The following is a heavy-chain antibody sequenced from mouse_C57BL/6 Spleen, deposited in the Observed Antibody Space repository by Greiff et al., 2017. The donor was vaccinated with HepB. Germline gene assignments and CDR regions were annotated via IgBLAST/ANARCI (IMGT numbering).Heavy chain of an antibody. Sequence: QVTLKESGPGILQSSQTLSLTCSFSGFSLSTSGMGVSWIRQPSGKGLEWLAHIYWDDDKRYNPSLKSRLTISKDTSRNQVFLKITSVDTADTATYYWARRGGTDSWFAYWGQGTLVTVSA. CDR1: GFSLSTSGMG. CDR2: IYWDDDK. J-gene: IGHJ3*01. V-gene: IGHV8-12*01. D-gene: IGHD4-1*01. CDR3: ARRGGTDSWFAY.